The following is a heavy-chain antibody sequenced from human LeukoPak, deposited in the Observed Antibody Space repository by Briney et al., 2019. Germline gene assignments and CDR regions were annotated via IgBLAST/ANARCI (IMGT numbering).Heavy chain of an antibody. Sequence: ASVTVSCKASGYTFTGYYMHWVRQAPGQGLEWMGWINPNSGGTNYAQKFQGRVTMTRDTSISTAYMELSRLRSDDTAVYYCARGVVVVVPAAIPGAWFDPWGQGTLVTVSS. CDR2: INPNSGGT. D-gene: IGHD2-2*02. J-gene: IGHJ5*02. CDR3: ARGVVVVVPAAIPGAWFDP. CDR1: GYTFTGYY. V-gene: IGHV1-2*02.